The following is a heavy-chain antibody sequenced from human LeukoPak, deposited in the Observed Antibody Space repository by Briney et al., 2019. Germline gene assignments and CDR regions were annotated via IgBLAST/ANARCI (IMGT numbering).Heavy chain of an antibody. CDR2: IYHSGST. CDR1: GYSISSGYY. J-gene: IGHJ4*02. CDR3: ARDPLCDFWSGYLCPLDY. V-gene: IGHV4-38-2*02. D-gene: IGHD3-3*01. Sequence: SETLSLTCTVSGYSISSGYYWGWIRQPPGKGLERIGSIYHSGSTYYNPSLKSRVTISVDTSKNQFSLKLSSVTAADTAVYYCARDPLCDFWSGYLCPLDYWAREPWSPSPQ.